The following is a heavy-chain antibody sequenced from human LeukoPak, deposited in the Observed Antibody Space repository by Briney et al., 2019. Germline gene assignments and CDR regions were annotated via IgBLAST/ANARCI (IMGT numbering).Heavy chain of an antibody. V-gene: IGHV3-48*02. J-gene: IGHJ4*02. CDR3: ARGTQTATMHYFDY. Sequence: GGSLRLSCAASGFTFSSSAMNWVRQAPGKGLEWVSYISSSSSTIYYADSVKGRFTISRDNAKNSLYLQMNSLRDEDTAVYYCARGTQTATMHYFDYWGQGTLVTVSS. CDR2: ISSSSSTI. D-gene: IGHD5-24*01. CDR1: GFTFSSSA.